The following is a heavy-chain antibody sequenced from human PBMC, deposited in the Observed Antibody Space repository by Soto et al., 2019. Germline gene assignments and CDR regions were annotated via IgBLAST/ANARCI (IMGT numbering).Heavy chain of an antibody. CDR3: AIFRGSSGSYPFDY. Sequence: EVQLVESGGGLIQPGGSLRLSFAASGFTVSSNYMSWVRQAPGKGLEWVSVIYSGGSTYYADSVKGRFTISRDNSKNTLYLQMNSLRAEDTAVYYCAIFRGSSGSYPFDYWGQGTLVTVSS. J-gene: IGHJ4*02. D-gene: IGHD1-26*01. CDR1: GFTVSSNY. CDR2: IYSGGST. V-gene: IGHV3-53*01.